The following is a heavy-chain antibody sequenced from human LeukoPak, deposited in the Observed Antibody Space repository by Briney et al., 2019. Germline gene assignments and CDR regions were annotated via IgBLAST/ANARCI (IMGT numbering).Heavy chain of an antibody. CDR1: GFTLSSYS. CDR3: AGPGISDYGLDV. Sequence: PGGSLRHSCAASGFTLSSYSMNWVRQAPGKGLEWVSSISSASSYIYYADSVKGGFIISRDNSKNALFLQMNSLRAEDTAVYYCAGPGISDYGLDVWGQGTTVTVSS. CDR2: ISSASSYI. V-gene: IGHV3-21*01. J-gene: IGHJ6*02. D-gene: IGHD3-3*02.